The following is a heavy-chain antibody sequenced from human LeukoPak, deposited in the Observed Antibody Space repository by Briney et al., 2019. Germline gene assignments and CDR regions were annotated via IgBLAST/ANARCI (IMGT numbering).Heavy chain of an antibody. CDR2: ISGSGGST. Sequence: GGSLRLSCAASGFTFSSYAMSWVRQAPGKGLEWVSAISGSGGSTYYADSVKGRFTISRDNSKNTLYLQMNSLRAEDTAVYYCASGGYSGYGDGSFDYWGQGTLVTVSS. D-gene: IGHD5-12*01. V-gene: IGHV3-23*01. J-gene: IGHJ4*02. CDR1: GFTFSSYA. CDR3: ASGGYSGYGDGSFDY.